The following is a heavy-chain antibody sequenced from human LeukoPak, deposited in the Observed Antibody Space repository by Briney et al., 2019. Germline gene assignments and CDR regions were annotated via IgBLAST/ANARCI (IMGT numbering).Heavy chain of an antibody. V-gene: IGHV3-23*01. D-gene: IGHD3-10*02. CDR3: AELGITMIGGA. CDR2: ISVSGNT. J-gene: IGHJ6*04. CDR1: GFTLSSYA. Sequence: GGSLRLSCAASGFTLSSYAMSWVRQGPGKGLEWVSAISVSGNTYHADSMKGRFTISRDSYKNTLYLQMNSLRAEDTAVYYCAELGITMIGGAWGKGTTVTISS.